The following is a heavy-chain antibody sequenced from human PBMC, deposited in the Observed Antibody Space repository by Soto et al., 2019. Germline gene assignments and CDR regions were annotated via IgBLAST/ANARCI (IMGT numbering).Heavy chain of an antibody. CDR3: AKDQVDVVATSKEAFDV. V-gene: IGHV3-23*01. CDR1: GFTFSSCA. Sequence: EVQLLESGGGLVQPGGSLRLSCAASGFTFSSCAMTWVRQAPGKGLEWVSATSGNGGSTYYADSVKGRFTISRDNSKNTLYLQMNSLRAEDTAVYYCAKDQVDVVATSKEAFDVWGQGTMVAVSS. D-gene: IGHD5-12*01. J-gene: IGHJ3*01. CDR2: TSGNGGST.